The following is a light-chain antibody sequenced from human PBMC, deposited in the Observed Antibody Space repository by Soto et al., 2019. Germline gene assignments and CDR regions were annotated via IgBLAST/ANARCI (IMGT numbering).Light chain of an antibody. CDR2: GAS. V-gene: IGKV1-39*01. CDR1: QYIGDF. CDR3: QESFFTLGT. Sequence: DIQMPQSHSSLSASVGDRVTITCRASQYIGDFLNWYQQTPGKAPKLLIFGASNLHIGVPSRFSGSGSGTEFTLTINNLQREDFATYYCQESFFTLGTFGRGTKVDIK. J-gene: IGKJ1*01.